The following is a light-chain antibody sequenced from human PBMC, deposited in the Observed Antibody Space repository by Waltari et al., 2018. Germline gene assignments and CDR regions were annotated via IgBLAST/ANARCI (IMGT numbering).Light chain of an antibody. J-gene: IGLJ1*01. CDR1: SSDVGSNNL. CDR3: CSYAGDRV. V-gene: IGLV2-23*01. CDR2: EAT. Sequence: QSALTQPASVPGSPGQTITISCTGTSSDVGSNNLVSWYQQRPGKAPKLMIYEATKRPTGVSDRFSGSRSCNTASLTISGLQAEDEADYYCCSYAGDRVFGSGTKVTVL.